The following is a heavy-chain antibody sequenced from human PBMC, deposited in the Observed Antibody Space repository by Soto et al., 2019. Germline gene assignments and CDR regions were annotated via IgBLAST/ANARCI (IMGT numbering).Heavy chain of an antibody. D-gene: IGHD3-22*01. CDR3: ARAVEYYYDSSGPTNHYYYYGMDV. J-gene: IGHJ6*02. Sequence: PGESLKISCKGSGYSFTSYWISWVRQMPGKGLEWMGRIDPSDSYTNYSPSFQGHVTISADKSISTAYLQWSSLKASDTAMYYCARAVEYYYDSSGPTNHYYYYGMDVWGQGTTVTVSS. CDR2: IDPSDSYT. CDR1: GYSFTSYW. V-gene: IGHV5-10-1*01.